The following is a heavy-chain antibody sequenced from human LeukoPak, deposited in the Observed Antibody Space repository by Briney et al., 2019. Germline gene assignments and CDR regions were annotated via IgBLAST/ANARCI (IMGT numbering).Heavy chain of an antibody. D-gene: IGHD6-13*01. CDR3: ARHRPPSSSWSGSWFDP. V-gene: IGHV5-51*01. CDR2: IYPGDSDT. CDR1: GYSFTSYW. J-gene: IGHJ5*02. Sequence: GESLKISCKGSGYSFTSYWIGWVRQMPGKGPEWMGIIYPGDSDTRYSPSFQGQVTISADKSISTAYLQWSSLKASDTAMYYCARHRPPSSSWSGSWFDPWGQGTLVTVSS.